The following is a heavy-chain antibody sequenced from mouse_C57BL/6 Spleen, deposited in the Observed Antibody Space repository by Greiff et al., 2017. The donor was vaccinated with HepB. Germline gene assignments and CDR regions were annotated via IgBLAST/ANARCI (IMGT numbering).Heavy chain of an antibody. Sequence: EVQLQQSGPGLVKPSQSLSLTCSVTGYSITSGYYWNWIRQFPGNKLEWMGYISYDGSNNYNPSLKNRISITRDTSKNQFFLKLNSVTTEDTATYYCASWDYEFAYWGQGTLVTVSA. V-gene: IGHV3-6*01. D-gene: IGHD2-4*01. J-gene: IGHJ3*01. CDR3: ASWDYEFAY. CDR1: GYSITSGYY. CDR2: ISYDGSN.